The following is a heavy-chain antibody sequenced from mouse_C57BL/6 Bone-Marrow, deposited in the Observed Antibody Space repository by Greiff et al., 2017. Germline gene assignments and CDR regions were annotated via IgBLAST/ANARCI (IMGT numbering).Heavy chain of an antibody. Sequence: EVTLQESGPSLVNPGPSVTISCKASGYSFTGSYMNWVKQSPQQSLQWIGAINPSTGGTTYNQKFKAQDTLTVDNSSSTAYLPLMSLTSEDSAVYYCARSGVRRDAMDYWGQGTSVTVSS. CDR3: ARSGVRRDAMDY. CDR2: INPSTGGT. CDR1: GYSFTGSY. J-gene: IGHJ4*01. D-gene: IGHD2-14*01. V-gene: IGHV1-42*01.